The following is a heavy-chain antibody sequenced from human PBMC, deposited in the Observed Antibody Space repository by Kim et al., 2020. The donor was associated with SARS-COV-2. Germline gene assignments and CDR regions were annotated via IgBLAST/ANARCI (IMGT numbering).Heavy chain of an antibody. CDR1: GFIFARSA. V-gene: IGHV3-33*01. CDR3: ARGLRRGSGTVFDY. J-gene: IGHJ4*02. Sequence: GGSLRLSCAASGFIFARSAMHWVRQAPGKGLEWVAVIYLDGSNQYYGDSVKGRFTISRDNSKSTLDLQMNSLRVEDTAVYYCARGLRRGSGTVFDYWGQG. D-gene: IGHD3-10*01. CDR2: IYLDGSNQ.